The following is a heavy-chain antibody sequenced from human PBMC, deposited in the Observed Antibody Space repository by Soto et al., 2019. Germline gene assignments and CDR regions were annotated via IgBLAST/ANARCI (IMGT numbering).Heavy chain of an antibody. Sequence: ASVKVSCKASGGTFSSHTINWVRQAPGQGLEWMGRIIPILSIANYAQKFQGRVTITADKSTSTAYMELSSLRSEDTAVYYCARDGDPVEGLRVFDYLGQGTLVTVSS. V-gene: IGHV1-69*04. D-gene: IGHD5-12*01. CDR1: GGTFSSHT. CDR3: ARDGDPVEGLRVFDY. J-gene: IGHJ4*02. CDR2: IIPILSIA.